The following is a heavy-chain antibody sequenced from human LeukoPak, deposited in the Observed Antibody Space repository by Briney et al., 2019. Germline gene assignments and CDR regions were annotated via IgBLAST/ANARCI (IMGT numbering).Heavy chain of an antibody. D-gene: IGHD2-15*01. V-gene: IGHV3-48*01. Sequence: PGGSLRLSCAASGFTFSSYGMNWVRQAPGKGLEWVSYISSSSSTIYYADSVKGRFTISRDNAKNSLYLQMNSLRAEDTALYYCARGYSRAAFDIWGQGTVVAVSS. CDR2: ISSSSSTI. CDR3: ARGYSRAAFDI. J-gene: IGHJ3*02. CDR1: GFTFSSYG.